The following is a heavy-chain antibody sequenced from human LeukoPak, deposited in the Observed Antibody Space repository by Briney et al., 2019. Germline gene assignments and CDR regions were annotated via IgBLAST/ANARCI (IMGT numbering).Heavy chain of an antibody. CDR3: AREADCSGGGCYRGPFDI. Sequence: GGSLRLSCAASGFTFNQYAMHWVSQAPGKGLEWVAAIWYDGRNKYYADSVKGRFTISRDNSKNTLYLQMNSLRAEDTAVYYCAREADCSGGGCYRGPFDIWGQGTMVTVSS. V-gene: IGHV3-33*01. CDR1: GFTFNQYA. J-gene: IGHJ3*02. D-gene: IGHD2-15*01. CDR2: IWYDGRNK.